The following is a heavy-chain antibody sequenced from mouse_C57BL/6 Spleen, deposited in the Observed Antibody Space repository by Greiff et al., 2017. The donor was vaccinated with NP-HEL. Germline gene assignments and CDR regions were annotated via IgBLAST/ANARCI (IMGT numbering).Heavy chain of an antibody. D-gene: IGHD2-4*01. CDR1: GYTFTSYW. J-gene: IGHJ4*01. Sequence: VQLQQPGAELVMPGASVKLSCKASGYTFTSYWMHWVKQRPGQGLEWIGEIDPSDSYTNYNQKFKGKSTLTVDKSSSTAYMQLSSLTSEDSAVYYCARVRLRRDPYAMDYWGQGTSVTVSS. V-gene: IGHV1-69*01. CDR3: ARVRLRRDPYAMDY. CDR2: IDPSDSYT.